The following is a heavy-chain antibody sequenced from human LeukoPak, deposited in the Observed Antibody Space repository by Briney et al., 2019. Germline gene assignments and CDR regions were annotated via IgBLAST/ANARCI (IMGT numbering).Heavy chain of an antibody. J-gene: IGHJ5*02. CDR2: INPSGGST. Sequence: ASVKVSCKASGYTFTSYYIHWVRQAPGQGLEWMGIINPSGGSTSYAQKFQGRVTMTRDTSTSTVYMELSSLRSEDTAVYYCASAQGYYDSSGYPNWFDPWGQGTLVPVSS. V-gene: IGHV1-46*01. CDR3: ASAQGYYDSSGYPNWFDP. CDR1: GYTFTSYY. D-gene: IGHD3-22*01.